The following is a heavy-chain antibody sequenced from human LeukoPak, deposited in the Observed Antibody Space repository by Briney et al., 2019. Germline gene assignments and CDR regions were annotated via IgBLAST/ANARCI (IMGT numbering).Heavy chain of an antibody. CDR1: GYTFTGYY. CDR2: INPNSGGT. J-gene: IGHJ4*02. Sequence: ASVKVSCKASGYTFTGYYMHWVRQAPGQGLEWIGWINPNSGGTNYAQKFQGRVTMTRDTSISTAYMELSRLRSDDTAVYYCARVSSSSWSFTFDYWGQGTLVTVSS. CDR3: ARVSSSSWSFTFDY. D-gene: IGHD6-13*01. V-gene: IGHV1-2*02.